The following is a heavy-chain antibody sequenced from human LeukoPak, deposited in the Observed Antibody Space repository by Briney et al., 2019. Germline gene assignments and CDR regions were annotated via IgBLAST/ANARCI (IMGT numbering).Heavy chain of an antibody. CDR1: GFTFSSYG. CDR2: ISYDGSNK. CDR3: AKDWDSSGWYIYYFDY. D-gene: IGHD6-19*01. J-gene: IGHJ4*02. V-gene: IGHV3-30*18. Sequence: PGRSLRLSCAASGFTFSSYGMHWVRQAPGKGLEWVAVISYDGSNKYYADSVKGRFTISSDNSKNTLYLQMNSLRAEDTAVYYCAKDWDSSGWYIYYFDYWGQGTLVTVSS.